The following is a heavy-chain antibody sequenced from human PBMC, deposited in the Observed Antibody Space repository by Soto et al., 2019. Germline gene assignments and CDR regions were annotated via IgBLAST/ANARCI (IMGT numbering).Heavy chain of an antibody. Sequence: EVQLVESGGGLIQPGGSLRLSCAASGFTVSSNYMTWVRQAPGKGLEWVSVIYSGGSTYYADSVKGRFTISRDNSKNTLYLQMTSLRAEDTALYYCARDSRNRNFFDYWGQGTLVTVSS. J-gene: IGHJ4*02. CDR2: IYSGGST. CDR3: ARDSRNRNFFDY. V-gene: IGHV3-53*01. D-gene: IGHD2-2*01. CDR1: GFTVSSNY.